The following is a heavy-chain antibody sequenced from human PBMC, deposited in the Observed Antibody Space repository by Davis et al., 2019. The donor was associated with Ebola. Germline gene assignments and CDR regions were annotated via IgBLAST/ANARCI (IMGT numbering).Heavy chain of an antibody. Sequence: PSETLSLTCTVSGDSISSYYWSWIRQPPGKGLEWIGYIYYSGSTNYNPSLKSRVTISVDTSKNQFSLKLSSVTAADTAVYYCARGFGYCSGGSCYSLPRFDYWGQGTLVTVSS. CDR3: ARGFGYCSGGSCYSLPRFDY. D-gene: IGHD2-15*01. V-gene: IGHV4-59*01. CDR2: IYYSGST. J-gene: IGHJ4*02. CDR1: GDSISSYY.